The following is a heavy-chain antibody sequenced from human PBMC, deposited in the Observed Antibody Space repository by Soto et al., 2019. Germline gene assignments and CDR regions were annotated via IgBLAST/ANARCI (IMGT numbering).Heavy chain of an antibody. J-gene: IGHJ4*02. D-gene: IGHD1-1*01. CDR3: ARGETTAVLGPVDY. CDR2: IYYSGST. V-gene: IGHV4-61*01. Sequence: QVQLQESGPGLVKPSETLSLTCTVSGGSVSRGPYYWSWTRQPPGKGLEWIAYIYYSGSTNYNPSLKRRVAISMDKSKKQISLKLSSVTAADTAMYYCARGETTAVLGPVDYWGQGTLVTVSS. CDR1: GGSVSRGPYY.